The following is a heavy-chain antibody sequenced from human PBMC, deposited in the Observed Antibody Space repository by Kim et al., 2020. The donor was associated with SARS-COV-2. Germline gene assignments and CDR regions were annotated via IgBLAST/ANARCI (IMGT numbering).Heavy chain of an antibody. V-gene: IGHV1-69*05. D-gene: IGHD3-10*01. Sequence: SVKVSCKASGGTFSSYAISWVRQAPGQGLEWMGGIIPIFGTANYAQKLQGRVTITTDTSTSTAYMELSSLRSEDTAVYYCASGGSGSYFLSCCYYGMDVWGQGTTITVPS. CDR3: ASGGSGSYFLSCCYYGMDV. J-gene: IGHJ6*02. CDR2: IIPIFGTA. CDR1: GGTFSSYA.